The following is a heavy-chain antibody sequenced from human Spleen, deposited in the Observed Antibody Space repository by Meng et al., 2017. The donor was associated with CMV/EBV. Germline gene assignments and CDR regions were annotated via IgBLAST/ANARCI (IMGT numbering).Heavy chain of an antibody. V-gene: IGHV3-74*01. D-gene: IGHD6-25*01. CDR1: GFTFSSYW. J-gene: IGHJ4*02. CDR3: ARAMIIAALALDF. Sequence: GGSLRLSCAASGFTFSSYWMHWVRQAPGKGLVWVSRINSDGSSTSYADSVKGRFTISRDNAKNTLYLQMNSLRDEDTAVYYCARAMIIAALALDFWGQGTLVTVSS. CDR2: INSDGSST.